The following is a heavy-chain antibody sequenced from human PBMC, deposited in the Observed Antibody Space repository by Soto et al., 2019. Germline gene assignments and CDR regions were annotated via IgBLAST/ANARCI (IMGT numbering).Heavy chain of an antibody. CDR2: IYYSGST. V-gene: IGHV4-59*01. J-gene: IGHJ3*02. CDR1: GGSISSYY. Sequence: SETLSLTCTVSGGSISSYYWSWIRQPPGKGLEWIGYIYYSGSTNYNPSLKSRVTISVDTSKNQFSLKLSSVTAADTAVYYCARVGGWDGNDAFDIWGQGTMVTVSS. D-gene: IGHD6-19*01. CDR3: ARVGGWDGNDAFDI.